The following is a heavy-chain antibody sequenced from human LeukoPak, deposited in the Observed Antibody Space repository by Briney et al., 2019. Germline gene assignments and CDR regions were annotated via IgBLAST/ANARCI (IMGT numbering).Heavy chain of an antibody. CDR1: GFTFSSYG. V-gene: IGHV3-30*18. CDR3: AKDAVAGQWDPLPYYFDY. Sequence: PGGSLRLSCAASGFTFSSYGMHWVRQAPGKGLEWVAVISYDGSNKYYADSVKGRFTISRDNSKNTLYLQMNSLRAEDTAVYYCAKDAVAGQWDPLPYYFDYWGQGTLVTVSS. CDR2: ISYDGSNK. D-gene: IGHD6-19*01. J-gene: IGHJ4*02.